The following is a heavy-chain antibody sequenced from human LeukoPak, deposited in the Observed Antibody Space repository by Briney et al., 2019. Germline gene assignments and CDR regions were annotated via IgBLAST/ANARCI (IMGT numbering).Heavy chain of an antibody. D-gene: IGHD6-13*01. J-gene: IGHJ4*02. CDR1: GYRFTSYW. V-gene: IGHV5-51*01. Sequence: GESLKIYFKGSGYRFTSYWIGWVRPMPGKGLEWMGIIYPGDSDTRYSPSFQGQVTISADKSISAAYLQWSSLKASDNAIYYCARHRAAAEGGALDYWGQGTLVTVSS. CDR3: ARHRAAAEGGALDY. CDR2: IYPGDSDT.